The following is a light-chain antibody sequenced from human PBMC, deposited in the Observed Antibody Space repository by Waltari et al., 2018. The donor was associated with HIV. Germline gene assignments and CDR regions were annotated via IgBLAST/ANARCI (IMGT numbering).Light chain of an antibody. J-gene: IGLJ1*01. CDR3: SAYTSNSRV. CDR2: DVT. V-gene: IGLV2-14*03. CDR1: SSDVGGYNY. Sequence: QSALTQPASVSGSRGQSITISCTGTSSDVGGYNYVSWYQQHPGKAPKLMIYDVTNRPSGGSNRFSGSKSGNTASLTSSGLQAEDEADYYCSAYTSNSRVFGTGTKVTVL.